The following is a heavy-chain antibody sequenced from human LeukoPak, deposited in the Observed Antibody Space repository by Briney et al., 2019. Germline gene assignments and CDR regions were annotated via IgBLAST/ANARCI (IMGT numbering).Heavy chain of an antibody. CDR1: GFTFSTYA. Sequence: GGSLRLSCAASGFTFSTYAMHWVRQAPGKGLEWVAVIPYDGSNKYYADSVKGRFTISRDDAKNSLYLQMNSPRAEDTAVYYCARDHDWGYMDVWGKGTTVTVSS. J-gene: IGHJ6*03. D-gene: IGHD7-27*01. CDR2: IPYDGSNK. CDR3: ARDHDWGYMDV. V-gene: IGHV3-30*04.